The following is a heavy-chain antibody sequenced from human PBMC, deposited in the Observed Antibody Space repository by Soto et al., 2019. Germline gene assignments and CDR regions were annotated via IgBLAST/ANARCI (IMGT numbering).Heavy chain of an antibody. V-gene: IGHV4-59*01. CDR1: GGSISSYY. Sequence: SETLSLTCTVSGGSISSYYWSWIRQPPGKGLEWIGYIYYSGSTNYNPSLKSRVTISVDTSKNQFSLKLSSVTAADTAVYYCAREAYNWNDGYYYGMHVWGQGPTVTVSS. D-gene: IGHD1-20*01. CDR3: AREAYNWNDGYYYGMHV. J-gene: IGHJ6*02. CDR2: IYYSGST.